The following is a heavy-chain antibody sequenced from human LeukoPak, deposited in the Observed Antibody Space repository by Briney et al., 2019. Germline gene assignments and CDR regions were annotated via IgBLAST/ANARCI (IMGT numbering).Heavy chain of an antibody. CDR2: ITGSSSYI. V-gene: IGHV3-21*01. CDR3: ARGPATYYYYYYMDV. D-gene: IGHD2-2*01. Sequence: GGSLRLSCAASGFTFSSYSMNWVRQAPGKGLEWVSCITGSSSYIYYADSVKGRFTVSRDNAKNSLYLHMNSLRAEDTAVYYCARGPATYYYYYYMDVWGKGTTVTVS. J-gene: IGHJ6*03. CDR1: GFTFSSYS.